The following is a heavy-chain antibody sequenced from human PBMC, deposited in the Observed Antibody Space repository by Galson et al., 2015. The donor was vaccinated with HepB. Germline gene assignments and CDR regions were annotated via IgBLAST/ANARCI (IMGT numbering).Heavy chain of an antibody. CDR1: GFTFTSSA. CDR2: IVVGSGNT. V-gene: IGHV1-58*02. CDR3: AADVAVEQLVSRRDYYYYGMDV. J-gene: IGHJ6*02. D-gene: IGHD6-6*01. Sequence: SVKVSCKASGFTFTSSAMQWVRQARGQRLEWIGWIVVGSGNTNYAQKFQERVTITRDMSTSTAYMELSSLRSEDTAVYYCAADVAVEQLVSRRDYYYYGMDVWGQGTTVTVSS.